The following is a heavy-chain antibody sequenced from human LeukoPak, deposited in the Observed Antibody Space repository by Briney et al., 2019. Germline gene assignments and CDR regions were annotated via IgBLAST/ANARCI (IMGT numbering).Heavy chain of an antibody. CDR3: ARDFGMMQLPSDDY. V-gene: IGHV3-7*03. Sequence: QAGGSLRLSCVASGFTFSSSWMSWVRQAPGGGLEFVANINPDESTKNYVDSVKGRFTISRDNAKNSLYLQMNSLRAEDTAMYYCARDFGMMQLPSDDYWGQGTLVTVSS. J-gene: IGHJ4*02. CDR2: INPDESTK. D-gene: IGHD3-3*01. CDR1: GFTFSSSW.